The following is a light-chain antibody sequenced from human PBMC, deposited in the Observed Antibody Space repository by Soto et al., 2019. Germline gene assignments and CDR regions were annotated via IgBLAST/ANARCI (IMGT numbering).Light chain of an antibody. V-gene: IGKV1-5*03. CDR3: HSRA. CDR1: QTISSW. J-gene: IGKJ5*01. Sequence: DVQRAQSPSTLSGSVGGRVTIACRASQTISSWLAWYQQKPGKAPKLLIYKASTLKSGVPSRFSGSGSGTEFTLTISSLQPDDFATYYCHSRAFGQGTRLEIK. CDR2: KAS.